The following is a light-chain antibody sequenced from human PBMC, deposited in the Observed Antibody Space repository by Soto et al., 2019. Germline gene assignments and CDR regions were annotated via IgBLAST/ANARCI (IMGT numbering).Light chain of an antibody. CDR3: QQHSHWPPWT. V-gene: IGKV3-11*01. Sequence: EIVLTQSPATLSLSPGESATLSCRATRSVSSYLAWYQQKPGQAPRLLIYGASNRATGIPARFSGSGSGTDFTLTISDLEPEDFAVYYCQQHSHWPPWTFGQGTKVDIK. J-gene: IGKJ1*01. CDR2: GAS. CDR1: RSVSSY.